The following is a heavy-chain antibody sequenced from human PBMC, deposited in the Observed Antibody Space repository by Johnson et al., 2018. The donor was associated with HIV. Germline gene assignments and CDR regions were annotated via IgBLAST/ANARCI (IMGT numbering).Heavy chain of an antibody. CDR3: AKDEAQTLASAGREAFDF. CDR2: ISYDENNK. Sequence: QVQLVESGGGLVQPGGSLRLSCAASGFTFSSYAMHWVRQAPGKGLEWVTLISYDENNKLYADSVKGRFTISRDNSKNTLYLQMNSPRAGDTAVYFCAKDEAQTLASAGREAFDFWGQGTAVTV. V-gene: IGHV3-30*04. J-gene: IGHJ3*01. D-gene: IGHD6-13*01. CDR1: GFTFSSYA.